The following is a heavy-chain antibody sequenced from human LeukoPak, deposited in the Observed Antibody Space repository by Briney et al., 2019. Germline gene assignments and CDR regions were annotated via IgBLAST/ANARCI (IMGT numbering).Heavy chain of an antibody. CDR1: GGSFSGYY. J-gene: IGHJ4*02. CDR3: ARQRELGSGWYVDY. Sequence: SETLSLTCAVYGGSFSGYYWSWLRQPPGKGLEWIGEINHSGSTNYNPSLKSRVTISVDTSKNQFSLKLSSVTAADTAVYYCARQRELGSGWYVDYWGQGTLVTVPS. CDR2: INHSGST. V-gene: IGHV4-34*01. D-gene: IGHD6-19*01.